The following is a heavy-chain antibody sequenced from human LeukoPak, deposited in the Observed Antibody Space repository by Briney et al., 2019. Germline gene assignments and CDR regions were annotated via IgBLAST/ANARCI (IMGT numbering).Heavy chain of an antibody. J-gene: IGHJ5*02. V-gene: IGHV1-69*06. CDR2: IIPIFGTA. CDR1: GGTFSSYA. Sequence: SVKVSCKASGGTFSSYAISWVRQAPGQGLEWMGGIIPIFGTANYAQKFQGRVTITADKSTSTAYMELSSLRSEDTAVHYCARDGRYYDSSGYYGSWGQGTLVTVSS. CDR3: ARDGRYYDSSGYYGS. D-gene: IGHD3-22*01.